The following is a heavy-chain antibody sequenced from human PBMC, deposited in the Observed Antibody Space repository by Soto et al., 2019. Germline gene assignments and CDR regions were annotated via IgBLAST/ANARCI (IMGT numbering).Heavy chain of an antibody. CDR3: ARDLPTGFGEFTLEY. Sequence: ASVKVSCKASGYTFTSYAMHWVRQAPGQRLEWMGWINAGNGNTKYSQKFQGRVTITRDTSASTAYMELSSLRSEDTAVYYCARDLPTGFGEFTLEYWGQGTLVTVSS. CDR2: INAGNGNT. CDR1: GYTFTSYA. J-gene: IGHJ4*02. V-gene: IGHV1-3*01. D-gene: IGHD3-10*01.